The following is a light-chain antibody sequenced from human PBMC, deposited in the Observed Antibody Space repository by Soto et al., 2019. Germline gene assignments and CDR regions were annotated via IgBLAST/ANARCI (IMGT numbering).Light chain of an antibody. CDR2: GAS. CDR1: QSISTN. CDR3: QHRMNWPLT. Sequence: MTQSPAKLSLLPGETATLSCRARQSISTNLAWYQTKLGQAHRPLIYGASTRATGIPARFSGSGSETDFTLTISSLEPEDLAVDYCQHRMNWPLTFGQGTRLEIK. V-gene: IGKV3-11*01. J-gene: IGKJ5*01.